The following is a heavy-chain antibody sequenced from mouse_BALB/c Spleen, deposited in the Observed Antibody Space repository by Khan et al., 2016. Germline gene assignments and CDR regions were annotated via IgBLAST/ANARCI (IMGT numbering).Heavy chain of an antibody. D-gene: IGHD2-1*01. V-gene: IGHV14-4*02. Sequence: VQLKESGAELVRSGALVKLSCTSSVFNIKDYYIHWVRQRPEQGLEWIGWIDPENGDTEYAPKFQGKATMTAHTSSNTAYLHLSSLTSEDTAVYYCNAGYGNYDAVDYWGQGTSVTVSS. CDR3: NAGYGNYDAVDY. CDR1: VFNIKDYY. J-gene: IGHJ4*01. CDR2: IDPENGDT.